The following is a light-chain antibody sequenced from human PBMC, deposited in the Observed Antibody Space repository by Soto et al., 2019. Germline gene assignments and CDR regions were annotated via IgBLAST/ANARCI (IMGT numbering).Light chain of an antibody. Sequence: EIVLTQSPGTLYLSRGERATLSCRASQSVSSSYLAWDQQTPGQAPRVLIYGASSRATGIPDRFSGSGSGTDFTLTIRRMEPEDFAVYDCQPYGSPITFGQGTRLEIK. J-gene: IGKJ5*01. V-gene: IGKV3-20*01. CDR1: QSVSSSY. CDR3: QPYGSPIT. CDR2: GAS.